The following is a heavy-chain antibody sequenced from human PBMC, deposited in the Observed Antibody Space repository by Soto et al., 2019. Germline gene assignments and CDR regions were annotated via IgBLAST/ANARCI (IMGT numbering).Heavy chain of an antibody. D-gene: IGHD6-25*01. V-gene: IGHV1-69*13. Sequence: SVKVSCKASGYTSTTYYIHWVRQAPGQGLEWMGGIIPIFGTANYAQKFQGRVTITADESTSTAYMELSSLRSEDTAVYYCARDSDSSDPDYYYYGMDVWGQGTTVTVSS. J-gene: IGHJ6*02. CDR3: ARDSDSSDPDYYYYGMDV. CDR1: GYTSTTYY. CDR2: IIPIFGTA.